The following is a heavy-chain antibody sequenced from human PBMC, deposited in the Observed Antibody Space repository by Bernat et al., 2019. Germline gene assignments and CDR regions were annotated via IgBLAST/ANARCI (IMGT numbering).Heavy chain of an antibody. CDR2: IRDKANSYTT. J-gene: IGHJ6*03. Sequence: EVQLVESGGGLVQPGGSLRLSCAASGFTFSDHYMDWVRQAPGKGLEWIGRIRDKANSYTTEYAAPVKGRFTISRDDSKNSLYLQMNSLKTDDTAVYYCARDRRITATLFYYYYMDVWGTGTTVTVSS. D-gene: IGHD1/OR15-1a*01. CDR1: GFTFSDHY. CDR3: ARDRRITATLFYYYYMDV. V-gene: IGHV3-72*01.